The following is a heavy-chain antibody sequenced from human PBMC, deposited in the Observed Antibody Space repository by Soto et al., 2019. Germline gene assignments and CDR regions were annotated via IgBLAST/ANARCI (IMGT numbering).Heavy chain of an antibody. Sequence: SLTCTVSGGSISSGDYYWSWIRQPPGKGLEWIGYIYYSGSTYYNPFLKSRVTISVDTSKNQFSLKLSSVTAADTAVYYCARSVVPAAMPWWFDPWGQGTLVTVSS. V-gene: IGHV4-30-4*01. J-gene: IGHJ5*02. CDR1: GGSISSGDYY. CDR2: IYYSGST. D-gene: IGHD2-2*01. CDR3: ARSVVPAAMPWWFDP.